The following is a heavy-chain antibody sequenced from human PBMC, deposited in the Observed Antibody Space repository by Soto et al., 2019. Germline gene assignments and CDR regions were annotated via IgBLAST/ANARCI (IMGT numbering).Heavy chain of an antibody. V-gene: IGHV3-21*01. CDR1: GFTFSSYS. CDR2: ISGSGGYI. J-gene: IGHJ4*02. Sequence: KSGGSLRLPCEGSGFTFSSYSMNWVRQAPGKGLEWVSSISGSGGYIYYADSVKGRFTISRDNAKNSLYLQMTSLRDEDTALYYCARDRQSTPWYAADYWGQGSLVTVSS. CDR3: ARDRQSTPWYAADY. D-gene: IGHD6-13*01.